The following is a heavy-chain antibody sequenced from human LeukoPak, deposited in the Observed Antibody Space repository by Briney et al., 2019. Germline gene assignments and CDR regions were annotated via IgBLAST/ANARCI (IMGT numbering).Heavy chain of an antibody. Sequence: SETLSLTCTVSGGSISSSSYYWGWIRQPPGKGLEWIGSIYYSGSTYYNPSLKSRVTISVDTSKNQFSLKLSSVTAADTAVYYCARGVSNGWYYYYMDVWGKGTTVTVSS. V-gene: IGHV4-39*07. J-gene: IGHJ6*03. CDR2: IYYSGST. D-gene: IGHD6-19*01. CDR1: GGSISSSSYY. CDR3: ARGVSNGWYYYYMDV.